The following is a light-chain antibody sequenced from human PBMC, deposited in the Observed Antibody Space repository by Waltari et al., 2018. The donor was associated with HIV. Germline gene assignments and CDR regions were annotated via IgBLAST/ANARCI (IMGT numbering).Light chain of an antibody. Sequence: QSVLTQPPSASETPGQRVTISCSGSISNIGSNTVNWYQQLPGTAPKLLIYTTNQRPSGVPDRFSGSKSGASASLAISGLQSDDEADYYCATWDDSLNGPVFGGGTKLTVL. V-gene: IGLV1-44*01. J-gene: IGLJ3*02. CDR2: TTN. CDR3: ATWDDSLNGPV. CDR1: ISNIGSNT.